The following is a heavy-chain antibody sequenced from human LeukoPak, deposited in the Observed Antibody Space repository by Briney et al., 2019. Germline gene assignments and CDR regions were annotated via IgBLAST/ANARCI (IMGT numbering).Heavy chain of an antibody. CDR2: INGRGGNT. D-gene: IGHD2-15*01. Sequence: GGSLRLSCAASGFTFNSYVMSWVRQAPGRGLEWVSAINGRGGNTYYADSVKGRFTFSRNNSKNMMYLQMNSLRADYTAIYFCAKSVVVITFRFDDWGQGALVTVSS. J-gene: IGHJ4*02. V-gene: IGHV3-23*01. CDR3: AKSVVVITFRFDD. CDR1: GFTFNSYV.